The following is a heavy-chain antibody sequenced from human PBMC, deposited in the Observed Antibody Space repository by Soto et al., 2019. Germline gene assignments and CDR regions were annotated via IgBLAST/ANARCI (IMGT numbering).Heavy chain of an antibody. Sequence: EVQLVESGGGLVQPGTSLRLTCAASGFTCDDYAMHWVRQVPGKGLEWVSGISWNSGSVDYADSVKGRFTISRDNAKRTLYLQLNSLTPGDTGFYYCAKDFDLWSGVDYWGQGTVVTVAS. J-gene: IGHJ4*02. V-gene: IGHV3-9*01. CDR3: AKDFDLWSGVDY. D-gene: IGHD3-3*01. CDR2: ISWNSGSV. CDR1: GFTCDDYA.